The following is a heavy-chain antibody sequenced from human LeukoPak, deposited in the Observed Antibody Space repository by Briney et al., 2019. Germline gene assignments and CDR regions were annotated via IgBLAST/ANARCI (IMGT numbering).Heavy chain of an antibody. CDR1: GFTFSSYG. CDR3: VKDPLRYFDWLSGGGFDY. V-gene: IGHV3-30*18. J-gene: IGHJ4*02. D-gene: IGHD3-9*01. Sequence: GGPLRLSCAASGFTFSSYGMHWVRQAPGKGLEWVAVISYDGSNKYYADSVKGRFTISRDNSKNTLYLQMNSLRAEDTAVYYCVKDPLRYFDWLSGGGFDYWGQGTLVTVSS. CDR2: ISYDGSNK.